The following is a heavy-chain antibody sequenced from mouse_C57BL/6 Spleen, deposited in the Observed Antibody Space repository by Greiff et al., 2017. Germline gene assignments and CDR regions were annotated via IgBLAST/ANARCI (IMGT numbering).Heavy chain of an antibody. J-gene: IGHJ3*01. Sequence: QVQLQQSGAELMKPGASVKLSCKATGYTFTGYWIEWVKQRPGHGLEWIGEILPGSGGTNYNEKFKGKATFTADTSSNTAYMQLSSLTTEDSAIYYCARFLDSSGYEFAYWGQGTLVTVSA. CDR1: GYTFTGYW. CDR3: ARFLDSSGYEFAY. D-gene: IGHD3-2*02. V-gene: IGHV1-9*01. CDR2: ILPGSGGT.